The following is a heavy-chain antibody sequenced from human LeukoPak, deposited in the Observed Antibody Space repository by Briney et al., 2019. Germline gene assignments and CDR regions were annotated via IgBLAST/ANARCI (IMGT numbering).Heavy chain of an antibody. Sequence: PGGSLRLSCAASGFTFRRFAMDWVRQAPGKGLEWVAFIRFDGSKDYYADSVKGRFTISRDNAKNTLYLQMNSLRAEDTAVYYCAELGITMIGGVWGKGTTVTISS. CDR2: IRFDGSKD. D-gene: IGHD3-10*02. J-gene: IGHJ6*04. V-gene: IGHV3-30*02. CDR3: AELGITMIGGV. CDR1: GFTFRRFA.